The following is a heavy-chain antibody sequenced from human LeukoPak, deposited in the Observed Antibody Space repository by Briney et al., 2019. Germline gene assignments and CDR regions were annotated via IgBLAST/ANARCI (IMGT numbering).Heavy chain of an antibody. CDR1: GGSISSSNW. CDR3: ARWVDLTVY. J-gene: IGHJ4*02. D-gene: IGHD3-9*01. V-gene: IGHV4-4*02. CDR2: FDHTGTT. Sequence: SETLSLTCAVSGGSISSSNWWSWVRQPPGKGLEWIGSFDHTGTTYYNPSLKSRVTTSVDTSNNQFSLRLSSVTAADTAVYYCARWVDLTVYWGQGTLVTVSS.